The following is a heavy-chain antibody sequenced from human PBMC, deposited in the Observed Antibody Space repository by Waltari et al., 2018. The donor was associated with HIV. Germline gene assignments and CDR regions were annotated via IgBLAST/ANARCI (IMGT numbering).Heavy chain of an antibody. J-gene: IGHJ3*02. CDR3: ARENTMTYYDALDI. CDR1: GFTFRSSW. CDR2: ISSDGSTT. Sequence: EVQLVESGGGLVQPGGSLRLSCAASGFTFRSSWMQWVRQAPGKGLLWVSCISSDGSTTNYADSVKGRLTISRDNAKNTLYLQMNSLRADDTAVYYCARENTMTYYDALDIWGQGTMVTVSS. D-gene: IGHD4-17*01. V-gene: IGHV3-74*01.